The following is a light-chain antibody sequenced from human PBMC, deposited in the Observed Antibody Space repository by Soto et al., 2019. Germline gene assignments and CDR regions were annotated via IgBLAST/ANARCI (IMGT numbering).Light chain of an antibody. V-gene: IGLV1-51*01. CDR2: DNH. CDR1: TSNIGNNY. CDR3: GTWDSRLSVWV. J-gene: IGLJ3*02. Sequence: QSVLTQPPSVSAAPEQKVTISCSGSTSNIGNNYVSWYQQLPGTAPRLLIYDNHMRPSGIPDRFSGSKSGTSATLGITGLQTGDEADYYCGTWDSRLSVWVFGGGTQLTVL.